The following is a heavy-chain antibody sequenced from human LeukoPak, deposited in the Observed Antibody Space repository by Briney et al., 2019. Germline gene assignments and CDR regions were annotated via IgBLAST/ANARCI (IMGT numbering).Heavy chain of an antibody. V-gene: IGHV3-30-3*01. CDR3: ARDPSVPAAIRVFDYYYMDV. Sequence: PGRSLRLSCAASGFTFSSYTMHWVRQAPGKGLEWVAVISYDGSNKYYADSVKGRFTISRDNSKNTLYLKMNSLRAEDTAVYYCARDPSVPAAIRVFDYYYMDVWGKGTTVTVSS. D-gene: IGHD2-2*02. CDR2: ISYDGSNK. CDR1: GFTFSSYT. J-gene: IGHJ6*03.